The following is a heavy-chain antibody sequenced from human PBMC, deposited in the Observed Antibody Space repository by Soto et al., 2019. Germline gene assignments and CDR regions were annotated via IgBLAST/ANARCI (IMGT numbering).Heavy chain of an antibody. J-gene: IGHJ4*02. D-gene: IGHD3-10*01. CDR1: GGSFSGYY. V-gene: IGHV4-34*01. CDR3: ARDRAITLLGSARGMSFPFDY. Sequence: SETLSLTCAVYGGSFSGYYWSWIRQPPGKGLEWIGEINHSGSTNYNPSLKSRVTISVDTSKNQFSLKLSSVTAADTAVYYCARDRAITLLGSARGMSFPFDYWGQGTLVTVSS. CDR2: INHSGST.